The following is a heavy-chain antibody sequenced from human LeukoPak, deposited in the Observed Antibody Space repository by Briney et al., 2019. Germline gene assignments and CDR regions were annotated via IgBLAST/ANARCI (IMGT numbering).Heavy chain of an antibody. CDR1: GFTFTSHG. D-gene: IGHD3-22*01. CDR2: IWYDGSKK. V-gene: IGHV3-30*02. CDR3: AKYDTSGYYYIDY. Sequence: PGGSLRLSCAASGFTFTSHGMHWVRQAPGKGLEWLALIWYDGSKKYYADSVKGRFTVSRDNSKDTLWLQMNSLRTEDTAVYYCAKYDTSGYYYIDYWGQGTLVTVSS. J-gene: IGHJ4*02.